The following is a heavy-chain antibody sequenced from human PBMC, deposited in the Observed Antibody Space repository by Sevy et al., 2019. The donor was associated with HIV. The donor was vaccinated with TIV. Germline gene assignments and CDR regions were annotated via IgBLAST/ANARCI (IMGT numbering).Heavy chain of an antibody. D-gene: IGHD1-26*01. CDR3: ARGGLVGATRSQFDY. Sequence: ASVKVSCKASGYTFTNYFMAWVRQAPGQGLEWMGWISAYNGHTNYAQKLQGRVTMTTDTSTTTAYMELGNLTSDDTAVYYCARGGLVGATRSQFDYWGQGTLVTVSS. CDR1: GYTFTNYF. CDR2: ISAYNGHT. J-gene: IGHJ4*02. V-gene: IGHV1-18*01.